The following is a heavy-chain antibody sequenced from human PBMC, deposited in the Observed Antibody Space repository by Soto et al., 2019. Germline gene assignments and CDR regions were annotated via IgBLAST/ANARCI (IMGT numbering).Heavy chain of an antibody. CDR1: GGSISSSSYY. V-gene: IGHV4-39*01. D-gene: IGHD3-3*02. J-gene: IGHJ4*02. CDR3: ARHEGDGYKLALDY. CDR2: IYYSGST. Sequence: PSETLSLTCTVSGGSISSSSYYWGWIRQPPGKGLEWIGSIYYSGSTYYNPSLKSRVTISVDTSKNQFSLKLSSVTAADTAVYYCARHEGDGYKLALDYWGQGTLVTVSS.